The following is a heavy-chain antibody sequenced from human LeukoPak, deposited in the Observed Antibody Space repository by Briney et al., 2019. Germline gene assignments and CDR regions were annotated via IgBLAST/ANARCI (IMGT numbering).Heavy chain of an antibody. CDR2: ISSSSSYI. Sequence: GGSLRLSCAASGFTFSSYSMNWVRQAPGKGLEWVSSISSSSSYIYYADLVKGRFTISRDNAKNSLYLQMNSLRAEDTAVYYCARVGTGNDAFDIWGQGTMVTVSS. J-gene: IGHJ3*02. D-gene: IGHD3/OR15-3a*01. V-gene: IGHV3-21*01. CDR1: GFTFSSYS. CDR3: ARVGTGNDAFDI.